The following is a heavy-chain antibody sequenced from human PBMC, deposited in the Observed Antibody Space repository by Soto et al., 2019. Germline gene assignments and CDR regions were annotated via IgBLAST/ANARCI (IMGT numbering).Heavy chain of an antibody. CDR2: ITGSGNTI. CDR1: GFTFSKYA. J-gene: IGHJ4*02. Sequence: DVQLLESGGGLVQPGGSLRLSCVASGFTFSKYAMIWVRQAPGKGQEWVSGITGSGNTIEYADSVKGRFTIARDNSKKTVKLQMNSLRASATDMYYCAKDDVAGDGLWLVSDWGEGTLVPVS. V-gene: IGHV3-23*01. CDR3: AKDDVAGDGLWLVSD. D-gene: IGHD2-21*02.